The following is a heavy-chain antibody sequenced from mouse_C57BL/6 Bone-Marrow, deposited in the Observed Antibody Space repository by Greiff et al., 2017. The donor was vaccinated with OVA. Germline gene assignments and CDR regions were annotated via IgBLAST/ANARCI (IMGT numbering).Heavy chain of an antibody. J-gene: IGHJ1*03. CDR1: GYTFTNYW. CDR2: IYPGGGYT. D-gene: IGHD4-1*01. Sequence: QVQLKESGAELVRPGTSVKMSCKASGYTFTNYWIGWAKQRPGHGLEWIGDIYPGGGYTNYNEKFKGKATLTADKSSSTAYMQFSSLTSEDSAIYYCARSWDWYFDVWGTGTTVTVSS. CDR3: ARSWDWYFDV. V-gene: IGHV1-63*01.